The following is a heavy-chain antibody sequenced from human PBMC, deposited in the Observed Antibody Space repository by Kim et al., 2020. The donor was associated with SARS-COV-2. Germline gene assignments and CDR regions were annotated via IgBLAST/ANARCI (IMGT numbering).Heavy chain of an antibody. Sequence: DPDTRYSPSFQGQVTISADKSISTAYLQWSSLKASDTAMYYCVRLMSSIDYWGQGTLVTVSS. J-gene: IGHJ4*02. D-gene: IGHD6-6*01. CDR3: VRLMSSIDY. CDR2: DPDT. V-gene: IGHV5-51*01.